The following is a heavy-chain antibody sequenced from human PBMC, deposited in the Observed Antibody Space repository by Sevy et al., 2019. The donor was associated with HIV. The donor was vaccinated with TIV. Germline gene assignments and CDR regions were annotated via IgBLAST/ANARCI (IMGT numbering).Heavy chain of an antibody. CDR1: GFTFSSYS. Sequence: GESLKISCAASGFTFSSYSMNWVRQAPGKGLEWVSYISSSSSTIYYADSVKGRFTISRDNAKNSLYLQMNSLRDEDTAVYYCARDRRREDYGGNGGWFDPWGQGTLVTVSS. V-gene: IGHV3-48*02. CDR2: ISSSSSTI. J-gene: IGHJ5*02. CDR3: ARDRRREDYGGNGGWFDP. D-gene: IGHD4-17*01.